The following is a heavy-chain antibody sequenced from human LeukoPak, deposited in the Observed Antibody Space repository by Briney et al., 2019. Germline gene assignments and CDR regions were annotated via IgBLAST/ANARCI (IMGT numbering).Heavy chain of an antibody. V-gene: IGHV3-7*04. CDR1: GITFRSFY. CDR2: INQDGRQK. J-gene: IGHJ3*01. Sequence: GGSLRLSCAASGITFRSFYMSWVRQAPGKGLEGVANINQDGRQKNYVDSVKGRFTISRDNAKKPLYLEMNSLRSEDTAVYYCARDQEQLNLWGQGTMVTVSS. D-gene: IGHD6-19*01. CDR3: ARDQEQLNL.